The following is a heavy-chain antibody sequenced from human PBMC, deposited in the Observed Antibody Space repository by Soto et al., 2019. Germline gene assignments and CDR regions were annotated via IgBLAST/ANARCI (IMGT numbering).Heavy chain of an antibody. D-gene: IGHD2-21*02. J-gene: IGHJ6*02. V-gene: IGHV3-30-3*01. CDR3: ASGAVVTQYTYYGMDV. CDR2: ISYDGSNK. Sequence: GGSLRLSCAASGFTFSSYAMHWVRQAPGKGLEWVAVISYDGSNKYYADSVKGRFTISRDNSKNTLYLQMNSLRAEDTAVYYCASGAVVTQYTYYGMDVWGQGTTVTVSS. CDR1: GFTFSSYA.